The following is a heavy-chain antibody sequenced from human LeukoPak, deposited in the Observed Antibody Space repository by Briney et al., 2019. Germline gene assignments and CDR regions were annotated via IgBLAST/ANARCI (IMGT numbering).Heavy chain of an antibody. CDR3: AKLGVRGVITPIDY. D-gene: IGHD3-10*02. CDR1: GFTFSDYY. J-gene: IGHJ4*02. V-gene: IGHV3-11*01. CDR2: ISSSGRTI. Sequence: GGSLRLSCAASGFTFSDYYMTWIRQAPGKGLEWVSYISSSGRTIYYADSVKGRFTISRDNSKNTLYLQMNSLRAEDTAVYYCAKLGVRGVITPIDYWGQGTLVTVSS.